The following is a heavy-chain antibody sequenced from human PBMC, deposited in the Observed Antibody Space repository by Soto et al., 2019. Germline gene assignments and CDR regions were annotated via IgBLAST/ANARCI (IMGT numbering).Heavy chain of an antibody. D-gene: IGHD2-2*01. CDR1: GGSCSGCY. CDR2: INHSGST. J-gene: IGHJ4*02. Sequence: SETRSLTCAVCGGSCSGCYRSRIRQPPGKGLEWIGEINHSGSTNYNPSLKSRVTISVDTSKNQFSLKLSSVTAADTAVYYCARDQGAGYCSSTSCSIDYWGQGTLVTVSS. CDR3: ARDQGAGYCSSTSCSIDY. V-gene: IGHV4-34*01.